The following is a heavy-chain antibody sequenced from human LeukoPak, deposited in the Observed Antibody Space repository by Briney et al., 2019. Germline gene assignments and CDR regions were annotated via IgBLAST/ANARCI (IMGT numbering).Heavy chain of an antibody. V-gene: IGHV1-18*01. J-gene: IGHJ4*02. Sequence: GASVKVSCKASGYTFTSYGISWVRQAPGQGLEWMGWISAYNGNTNYAQKLQGRVTMTTDTSTSTAYMELRSLRSDDTAVYYYARDRATVTTGDVQGDYWGQGTLVTVSS. CDR1: GYTFTSYG. CDR2: ISAYNGNT. D-gene: IGHD4-17*01. CDR3: ARDRATVTTGDVQGDY.